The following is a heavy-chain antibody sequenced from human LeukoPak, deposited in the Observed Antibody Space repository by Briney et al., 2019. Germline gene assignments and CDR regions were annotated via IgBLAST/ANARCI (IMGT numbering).Heavy chain of an antibody. CDR3: ARTIKRLTIFGVARALPPPFDY. Sequence: SETLSLTCTVSGGSISSSDYYWSWIRQPPGKGLEWIGYIYYSGSTYYNPSLKSPVTISVNTSKNQFSLKLSSVTAADTAVYYCARTIKRLTIFGVARALPPPFDYWGQGTLVTVSS. CDR2: IYYSGST. J-gene: IGHJ4*02. V-gene: IGHV4-30-4*08. CDR1: GGSISSSDYY. D-gene: IGHD3-3*01.